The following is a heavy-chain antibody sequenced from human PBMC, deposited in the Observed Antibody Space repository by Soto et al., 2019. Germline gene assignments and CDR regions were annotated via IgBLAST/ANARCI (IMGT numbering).Heavy chain of an antibody. CDR1: GFTFSVYT. CDR2: IYGNGGGT. CDR3: AKDMQPDSRWEIAD. V-gene: IGHV3-23*01. D-gene: IGHD1-26*01. J-gene: IGHJ4*02. Sequence: PGGSLRLSCSASGFTFSVYTMNWVRQAPGKGLEWVSGIYGNGGGTFYVDSVKGRFTISRDNSKNTLYLQMNSLRAEDTAVYYCAKDMQPDSRWEIADWGQGTLVTVSS.